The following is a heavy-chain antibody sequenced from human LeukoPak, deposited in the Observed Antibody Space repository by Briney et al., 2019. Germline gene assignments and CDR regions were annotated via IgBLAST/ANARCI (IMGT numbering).Heavy chain of an antibody. Sequence: PGGSLRLSCAASGFTFSSYGMHWVRQGPGKGLEWVAVISYDGSNKYYADSVKGRFTISRDNSKSTLYVQMNSLRGEDTAVYYCARAGIAVDYRGFDYWGQGTLVTVSS. J-gene: IGHJ4*02. CDR1: GFTFSSYG. CDR3: ARAGIAVDYRGFDY. CDR2: ISYDGSNK. D-gene: IGHD6-19*01. V-gene: IGHV3-30*03.